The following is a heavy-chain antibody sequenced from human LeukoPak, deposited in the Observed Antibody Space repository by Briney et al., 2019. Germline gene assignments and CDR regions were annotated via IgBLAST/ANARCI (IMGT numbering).Heavy chain of an antibody. D-gene: IGHD5-12*01. CDR3: ARQHSGYDRWFDP. V-gene: IGHV4-31*03. J-gene: IGHJ5*02. Sequence: SETLSLTCTVSCGSIRSSSYYWGWIRQHPGKGLEWIGYIYYSGSTYYNPSLKSRVTISVDTSKNQFSLKLSSVTAADPAVYYCARQHSGYDRWFDPWGQGTLVTVSS. CDR1: CGSIRSSSYY. CDR2: IYYSGST.